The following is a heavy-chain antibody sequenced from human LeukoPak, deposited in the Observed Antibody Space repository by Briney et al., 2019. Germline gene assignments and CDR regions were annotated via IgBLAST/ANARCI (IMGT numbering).Heavy chain of an antibody. CDR2: FDPEDGET. J-gene: IGHJ3*02. CDR3: ATAHDYDSSGYSFHAFDI. CDR1: GYTLTELS. D-gene: IGHD3-22*01. V-gene: IGHV1-24*01. Sequence: ASVKVSCKVSGYTLTELSMHWVRQAPGKGLEWMGGFDPEDGETIYAQKFQGRVTMTEDASTDTVYMELSSLRSEDTAVYYCATAHDYDSSGYSFHAFDIWGQGTMVTVSS.